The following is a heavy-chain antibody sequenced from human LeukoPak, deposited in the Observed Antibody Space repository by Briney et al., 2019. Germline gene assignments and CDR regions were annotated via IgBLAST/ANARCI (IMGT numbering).Heavy chain of an antibody. CDR3: ARGKYDSSPFLQH. J-gene: IGHJ1*01. CDR2: ISSSGSII. CDR1: GFTFSDYY. V-gene: IGHV3-11*01. D-gene: IGHD3-22*01. Sequence: PGGSLRLSCAASGFTFSDYYMSWIRQAPGKGLEWVSYISSSGSIIYYADSVKGRFTISRDNAKNSMYLQMNSLRAEDTAVYYRARGKYDSSPFLQHWGQGTLVTVSS.